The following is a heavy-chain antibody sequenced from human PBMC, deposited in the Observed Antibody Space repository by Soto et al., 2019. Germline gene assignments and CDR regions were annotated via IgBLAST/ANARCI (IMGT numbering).Heavy chain of an antibody. CDR1: GFTVSSNY. D-gene: IGHD1-26*01. CDR3: ARGGTYYVDYGMDV. J-gene: IGHJ6*02. CDR2: IYSGGST. V-gene: IGHV3-53*01. Sequence: GSLRLSCAASGFTVSSNYMSWVRQAPGKGLEWVSIIYSGGSTYYADSVKGRFTISRDNSKNTLNLQMNSLRAEDTAVYYCARGGTYYVDYGMDVWGQGTTVTVSS.